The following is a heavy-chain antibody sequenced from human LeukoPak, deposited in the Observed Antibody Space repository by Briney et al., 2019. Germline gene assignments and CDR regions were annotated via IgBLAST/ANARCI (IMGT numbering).Heavy chain of an antibody. Sequence: ASVKVSCKASGYTFTSYDINWVRRATGQGLEWMGWMNPNSGNTGYAQKFQGRVTMTRNTSISTAYMELSSLRSEDTAVYYCARSYGSGSYYTVFPVYYFDYWGQGTLVTVSS. CDR1: GYTFTSYD. CDR3: ARSYGSGSYYTVFPVYYFDY. J-gene: IGHJ4*02. V-gene: IGHV1-8*01. D-gene: IGHD3-10*01. CDR2: MNPNSGNT.